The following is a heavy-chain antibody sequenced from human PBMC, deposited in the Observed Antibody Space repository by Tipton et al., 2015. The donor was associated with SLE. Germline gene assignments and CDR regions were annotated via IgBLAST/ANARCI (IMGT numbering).Heavy chain of an antibody. CDR2: IYYTGNT. D-gene: IGHD2-2*01. CDR1: GGSITNKY. CDR3: ARMGLCTTTTCNEGAFDV. V-gene: IGHV4-59*01. Sequence: TLSLTCSVSGGSITNKYWSWIRQPPGKGLEWIGYIYYTGNTNYNPSLKSRVTMSVDTSKSQFSLKLTFVSAADTAIYYCARMGLCTTTTCNEGAFDVWGQGPMVTVSS. J-gene: IGHJ3*01.